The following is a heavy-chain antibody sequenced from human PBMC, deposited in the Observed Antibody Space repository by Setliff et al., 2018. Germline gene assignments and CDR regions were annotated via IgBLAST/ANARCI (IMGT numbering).Heavy chain of an antibody. Sequence: GSLRLSCAASGFTFSHYGMHWVRQAPGKGLEWVAFIRYDGSNKYYADSVKGRFTISRDNSKNTLYLQLNSLRAEDTAIYYCAGGYPSNFDYWGQGTLVTVSS. D-gene: IGHD3-22*01. V-gene: IGHV3-30*02. CDR1: GFTFSHYG. J-gene: IGHJ4*02. CDR3: AGGYPSNFDY. CDR2: IRYDGSNK.